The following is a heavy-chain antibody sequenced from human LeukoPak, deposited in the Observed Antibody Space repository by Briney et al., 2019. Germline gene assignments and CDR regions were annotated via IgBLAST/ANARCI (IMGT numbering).Heavy chain of an antibody. CDR1: GVTSSSYE. D-gene: IGHD2/OR15-2a*01. V-gene: IGHV3-48*03. Sequence: PGGSLRLSCAASGVTSSSYEMNWVRQAPGKGLEWVSYISSSGSTIYYADSVKGRFTISRDNAKSSLYLQMNSLRAEDTAIYYCVKRDASDSTTYSPLFASWGQGTLVTVSS. CDR3: VKRDASDSTTYSPLFAS. CDR2: ISSSGSTI. J-gene: IGHJ4*02.